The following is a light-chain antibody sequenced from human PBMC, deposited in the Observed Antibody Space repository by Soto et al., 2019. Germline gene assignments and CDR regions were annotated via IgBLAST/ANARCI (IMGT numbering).Light chain of an antibody. V-gene: IGLV1-40*01. CDR2: GNS. CDR3: QYYDSSLSGVV. Sequence: QSVLTQPPSVSGARGQRVTISCTGSSSNIGAGYDVPWYQQLPGTAPKLLIYGNSNRPSGVPDRFSGSKSGTSASLAITGLQAEDEADYYCQYYDSSLSGVVFGGGTKLTVL. J-gene: IGLJ2*01. CDR1: SSNIGAGYD.